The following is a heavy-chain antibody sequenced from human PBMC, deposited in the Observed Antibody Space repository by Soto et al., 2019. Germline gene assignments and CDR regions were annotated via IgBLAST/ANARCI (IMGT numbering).Heavy chain of an antibody. V-gene: IGHV4-39*02. J-gene: IGHJ6*02. D-gene: IGHD2-2*01. CDR1: GGSISSSSYY. CDR3: ARDIVVVPAARGNYYYYYGMDV. CDR2: IYYSGST. Sequence: SETLSLTCTVSGGSISSSSYYWVWIRQPPGKGLEWIGSIYYSGSTYYNPSLKSRVTISVDTSKNQFSLKLSSVTAADTAVYYCARDIVVVPAARGNYYYYYGMDVWGQGTTVTVSS.